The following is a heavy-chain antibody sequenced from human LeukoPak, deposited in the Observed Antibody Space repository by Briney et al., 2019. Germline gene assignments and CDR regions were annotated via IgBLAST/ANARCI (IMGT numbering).Heavy chain of an antibody. D-gene: IGHD6-19*01. Sequence: GGSLRLSCAASGFTFSSYEMNWVRQAPGKGLEWLSYISSSGTTKYYADSVKGWFTISRDNAKNSLYLQMNSLRAEDTAVYYCARGSYSSGYYFDYWGQGTLVTVSS. CDR1: GFTFSSYE. V-gene: IGHV3-48*03. CDR2: ISSSGTTK. CDR3: ARGSYSSGYYFDY. J-gene: IGHJ4*02.